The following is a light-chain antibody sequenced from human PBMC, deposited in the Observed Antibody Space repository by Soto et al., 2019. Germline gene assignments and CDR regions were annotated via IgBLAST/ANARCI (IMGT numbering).Light chain of an antibody. Sequence: DIQVTQSPSSLSASVGDRVTITCQASQDITNYLNWYQQKPGIAPKLLIYDASNLETGVPSRFRGSGSGTDFTFTISDLQPEDVATYYCQQYDNLLISFGQGTRLDIK. J-gene: IGKJ5*01. CDR1: QDITNY. V-gene: IGKV1-33*01. CDR3: QQYDNLLIS. CDR2: DAS.